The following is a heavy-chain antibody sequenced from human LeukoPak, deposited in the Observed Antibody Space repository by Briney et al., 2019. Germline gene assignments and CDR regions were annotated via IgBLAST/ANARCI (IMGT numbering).Heavy chain of an antibody. Sequence: KPGGSLRLSCAAPPLTFSTYDMNWVRQAPGKGLEWVSSISSSSSYIYYADSVKGRFTISRDNAKNSLYLQMNSLRTEDTAVYYCARGDKQLVFNRNKGGFDPWGQGTLVTVSS. D-gene: IGHD6-13*01. CDR1: PLTFSTYD. V-gene: IGHV3-21*01. CDR2: ISSSSSYI. CDR3: ARGDKQLVFNRNKGGFDP. J-gene: IGHJ5*02.